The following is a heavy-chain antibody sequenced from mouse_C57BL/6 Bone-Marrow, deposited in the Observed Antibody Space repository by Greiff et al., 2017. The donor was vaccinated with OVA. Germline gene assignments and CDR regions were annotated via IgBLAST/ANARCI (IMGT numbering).Heavy chain of an antibody. J-gene: IGHJ3*01. V-gene: IGHV1-63*01. Sequence: QVQLQQSGAELVRPGTSVRMSCKASGYTFTNYWIGWAKQRPGHGLEWIGDIYPGGGYTNYNEKFKSKATLTVDTSSSTAYMQLSSLTSEDSAVYYCARGVFPRFAYWGQGTLVTVSA. CDR2: IYPGGGYT. CDR3: ARGVFPRFAY. CDR1: GYTFTNYW.